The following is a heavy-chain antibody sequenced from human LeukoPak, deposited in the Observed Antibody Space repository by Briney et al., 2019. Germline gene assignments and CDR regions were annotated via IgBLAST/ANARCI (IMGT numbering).Heavy chain of an antibody. CDR1: GGSISSGGYY. J-gene: IGHJ4*02. D-gene: IGHD3-3*01. Sequence: PSQTLSLTCNVSGGSISSGGYYWSWIRQHPGKGLEWIGFIFYSGSTSYNPSLKNRASFSLDASKNQFSLTLTSVTAADTAVYYCARLYGDLWGQGTLVTVSS. CDR2: IFYSGST. V-gene: IGHV4-31*03. CDR3: ARLYGDL.